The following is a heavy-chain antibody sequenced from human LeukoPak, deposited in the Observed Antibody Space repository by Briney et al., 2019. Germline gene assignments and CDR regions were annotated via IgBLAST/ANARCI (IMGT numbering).Heavy chain of an antibody. V-gene: IGHV3-23*01. Sequence: PGGSLRLSCAASGFTFTDAWMSWVRQAPGKGLEWVSAISGSGGSTYYADSVKGRFTISRDNSKNTLYLQMNSLRAEDTAVYYCAKGGREGDYGDFFDYWGQGTLVTVSS. CDR1: GFTFTDAW. CDR3: AKGGREGDYGDFFDY. J-gene: IGHJ4*02. CDR2: ISGSGGST. D-gene: IGHD4-17*01.